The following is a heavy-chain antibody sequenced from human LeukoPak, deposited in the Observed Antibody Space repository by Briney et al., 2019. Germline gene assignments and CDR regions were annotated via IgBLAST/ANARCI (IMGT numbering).Heavy chain of an antibody. D-gene: IGHD2-15*01. J-gene: IGHJ4*02. CDR2: INPNSGGT. Sequence: ASVKVSCTASGYTFTGDYIHMVRQAPGPGLEWMGWINPNSGGTNYAQKFQGRVTMTRNTSISTAYMEVSRLRSDDTAMYYCARDHCSGGRCYSEGADNNYWGQGTLVTVSS. CDR3: ARDHCSGGRCYSEGADNNY. CDR1: GYTFTGDY. V-gene: IGHV1-2*02.